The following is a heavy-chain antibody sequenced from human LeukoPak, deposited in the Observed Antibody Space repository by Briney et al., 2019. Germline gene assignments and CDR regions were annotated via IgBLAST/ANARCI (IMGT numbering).Heavy chain of an antibody. D-gene: IGHD3-22*01. J-gene: IGHJ4*02. CDR1: GGSFSGYY. Sequence: SETLSLTCAVYGGSFSGYYWSWIRQPPGKGLEWIGEINHSGSTNYNPSLKSRVTISVDTSKNQFSLKLSSVTAADTAVYYCARVDYDSSGYYYGCFDYWGQGTLVTVSS. CDR2: INHSGST. V-gene: IGHV4-34*01. CDR3: ARVDYDSSGYYYGCFDY.